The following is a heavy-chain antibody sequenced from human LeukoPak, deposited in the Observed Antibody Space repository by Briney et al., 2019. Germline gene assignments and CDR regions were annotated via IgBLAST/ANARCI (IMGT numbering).Heavy chain of an antibody. D-gene: IGHD2-2*01. Sequence: SETLSLTCAVYGGSFSGYYWSWIRQPPGKGLEWIGEINHSGSTNYNPSLKSRVTISVDTSKNQFSLKLSSVTAADTALYYCARRFQLKTTLVFDYWGHGTLVTASS. CDR2: INHSGST. CDR3: ARRFQLKTTLVFDY. CDR1: GGSFSGYY. J-gene: IGHJ4*01. V-gene: IGHV4-34*01.